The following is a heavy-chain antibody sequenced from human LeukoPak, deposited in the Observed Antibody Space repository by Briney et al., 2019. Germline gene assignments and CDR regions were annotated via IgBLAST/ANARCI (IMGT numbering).Heavy chain of an antibody. D-gene: IGHD4-23*01. CDR3: ARDRTTVVTGGHGDY. J-gene: IGHJ4*02. Sequence: GGSLRLSCAASGFTFSSEAMGWVRQLPGGGLEWVSTISPAGGTTYYADSVKGRFTISRDNSKNTLYLQMNSLRAEDTAVYYCARDRTTVVTGGHGDYWGQGTLVTVSS. V-gene: IGHV3-23*01. CDR1: GFTFSSEA. CDR2: ISPAGGTT.